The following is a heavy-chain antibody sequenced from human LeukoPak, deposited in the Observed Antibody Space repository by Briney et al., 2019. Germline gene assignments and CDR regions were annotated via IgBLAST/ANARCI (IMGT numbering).Heavy chain of an antibody. J-gene: IGHJ4*02. D-gene: IGHD6-13*01. CDR2: INHSGST. CDR3: ARGGGKYSSSWYPGY. V-gene: IGHV4-34*01. CDR1: GGSFSCYY. Sequence: SETLSLTCAVDGGSFSCYYWSGIRQPPGKGLELSGEINHSGSTNYNPSLKSRVTISVDTSKNPFSLKLSSVTAAETAVYYCARGGGKYSSSWYPGYWGQGTLVTVSS.